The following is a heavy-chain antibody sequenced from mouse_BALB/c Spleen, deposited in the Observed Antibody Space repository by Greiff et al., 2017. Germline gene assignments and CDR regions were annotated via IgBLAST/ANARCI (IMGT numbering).Heavy chain of an antibody. V-gene: IGHV5-12-1*01. CDR1: GFAFSSYD. Sequence: EVQRVESGGGLVKPGGSLKLSCAASGFAFSSYDMSWVRQTPEKRLEWVAYISSGGGSTYYPDTVKGRFTISRDNAKNTLYLQMSSLKSEDTAMYYCARSGGYGAFDYWGQGTTLTVSS. CDR2: ISSGGGST. J-gene: IGHJ2*01. CDR3: ARSGGYGAFDY. D-gene: IGHD1-1*01.